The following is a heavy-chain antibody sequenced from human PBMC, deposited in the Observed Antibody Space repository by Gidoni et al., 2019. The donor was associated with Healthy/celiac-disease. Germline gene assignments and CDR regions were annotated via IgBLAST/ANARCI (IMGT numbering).Heavy chain of an antibody. CDR3: AGSPYGSGSYFIHDAFDI. D-gene: IGHD3-10*01. Sequence: QVQLQESGPGLVKPSETLSLTCTVSGGSISSYYWSWIRQPPGKGLEWIGYIYYSGSTNYNPSLKSRVTISVDTSKNQFSLKLSSVTAADTAVYYCAGSPYGSGSYFIHDAFDIWGQGTMVTVSS. J-gene: IGHJ3*02. V-gene: IGHV4-59*01. CDR2: IYYSGST. CDR1: GGSISSYY.